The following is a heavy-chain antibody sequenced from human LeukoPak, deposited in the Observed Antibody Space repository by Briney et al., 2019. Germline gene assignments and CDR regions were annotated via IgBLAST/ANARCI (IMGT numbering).Heavy chain of an antibody. Sequence: GGSLRLSCAASGFTFSSYSMNWVRQAPGKGLEWVAVISYDGKNKNYVDSVKGRFTISRDDSKNTLYLQMNSLRAEDTAVYYCAKDEYYHDSSGYYIFEYWGQGTLVTVSS. J-gene: IGHJ4*02. CDR2: ISYDGKNK. D-gene: IGHD3-22*01. CDR3: AKDEYYHDSSGYYIFEY. CDR1: GFTFSSYS. V-gene: IGHV3-30*18.